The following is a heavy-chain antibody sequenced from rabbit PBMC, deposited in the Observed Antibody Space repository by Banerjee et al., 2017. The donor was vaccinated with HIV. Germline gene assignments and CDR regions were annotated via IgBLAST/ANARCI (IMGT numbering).Heavy chain of an antibody. CDR1: GFDFSSYY. CDR3: ARNLASSRLFYYFNL. J-gene: IGHJ4*01. CDR2: IDPVFGST. V-gene: IGHV1S7*01. Sequence: QLKESGGGLVQPGGSLKLSCKASGFDFSSYYMSWVRQAPGKGLEWIGYIDPVFGSTYYASWVNGRFTISSHNAQNTLYLQLNSLTAADTATYFCARNLASSRLFYYFNLWGPGTLVTVS. D-gene: IGHD1-1*01.